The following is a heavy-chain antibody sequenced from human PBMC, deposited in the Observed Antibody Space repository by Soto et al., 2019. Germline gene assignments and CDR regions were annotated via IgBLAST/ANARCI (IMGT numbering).Heavy chain of an antibody. D-gene: IGHD3-16*01. Sequence: PSDTLSLTCTVSGGSISGGGYYWSWIRQHPGKGLEWIGYIYYSGSTYYNPSLKSRVTISVDTSKNQFSLKLSSVTAADTAVYYCASILITFNWFDPWGQGTLVTVSS. V-gene: IGHV4-31*03. CDR3: ASILITFNWFDP. CDR2: IYYSGST. CDR1: GGSISGGGYY. J-gene: IGHJ5*02.